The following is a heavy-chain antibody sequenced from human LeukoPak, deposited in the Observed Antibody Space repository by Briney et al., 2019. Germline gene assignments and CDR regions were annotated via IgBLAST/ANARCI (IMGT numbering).Heavy chain of an antibody. V-gene: IGHV3-48*02. Sequence: GGSLRLSCAASGFTFSSYSMNWGRQAPGKGLEWLSYISSRSSTIYYADSVKGRFTISRDNAKNSLYLQMNSLRDEDTAVYYCARGADYYDTSRYQYYFDYWGQGTLVTVSS. D-gene: IGHD3-22*01. CDR2: ISSRSSTI. J-gene: IGHJ4*02. CDR3: ARGADYYDTSRYQYYFDY. CDR1: GFTFSSYS.